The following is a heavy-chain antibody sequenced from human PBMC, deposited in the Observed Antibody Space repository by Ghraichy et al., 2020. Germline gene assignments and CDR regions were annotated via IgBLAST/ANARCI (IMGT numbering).Heavy chain of an antibody. V-gene: IGHV4-39*01. CDR3: ARQSGYSYGYGDY. D-gene: IGHD5-18*01. Sequence: SETLSLTCTVSGGSISSSSYYWGWIRQPPGKGLEWIGSIYYSGSTYYNPSLKSRVTISVDTSKNQFSLKLSSVTAADTAVYYCARQSGYSYGYGDYWGQGNLVTVFS. J-gene: IGHJ4*02. CDR1: GGSISSSSYY. CDR2: IYYSGST.